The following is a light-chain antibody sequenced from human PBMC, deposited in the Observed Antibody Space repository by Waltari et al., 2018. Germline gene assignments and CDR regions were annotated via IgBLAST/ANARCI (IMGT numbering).Light chain of an antibody. CDR1: QRISNW. J-gene: IGKJ1*01. V-gene: IGKV1-12*01. Sequence: DIQMTQSPSSVSASVGDTVTLTCRTSQRISNWVAWYQQKPGKAPNLLIYGASSLQSGVPPRFGGSGSGTDFTLTISGLQPEDFAKYFCQQTNSFPWTFGQGTKVEVK. CDR3: QQTNSFPWT. CDR2: GAS.